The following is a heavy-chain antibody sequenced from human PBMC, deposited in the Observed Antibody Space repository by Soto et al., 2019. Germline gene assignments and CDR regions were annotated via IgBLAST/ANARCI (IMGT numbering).Heavy chain of an antibody. Sequence: PSETLSLTCTVSGGSISSGGYYWSWNRQHPGKGLEWIGYINYSGSTYYNPSLKSRVTISVDTYKNQFYLKLSSVTAADTAVYSCARDWGGPGPFDYWGQGTLVTVSS. CDR1: GGSISSGGYY. CDR2: INYSGST. V-gene: IGHV4-31*03. CDR3: ARDWGGPGPFDY. J-gene: IGHJ4*02. D-gene: IGHD3-16*01.